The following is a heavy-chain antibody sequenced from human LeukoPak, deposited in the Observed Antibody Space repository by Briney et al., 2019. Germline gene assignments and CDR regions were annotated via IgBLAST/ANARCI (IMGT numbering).Heavy chain of an antibody. CDR1: VASISNYY. CDR2: ISTSGST. Sequence: SETLSLTCAVSVASISNYYWSWIRQAPGKGLEWIGYISTSGSTNYNPSLKSRVSISLDTSNNRFSLNLNFVTAADTAVYFCASPRASYRYTFDYWGPGALVTVSS. CDR3: ASPRASYRYTFDY. V-gene: IGHV4-4*09. D-gene: IGHD4/OR15-4a*01. J-gene: IGHJ4*02.